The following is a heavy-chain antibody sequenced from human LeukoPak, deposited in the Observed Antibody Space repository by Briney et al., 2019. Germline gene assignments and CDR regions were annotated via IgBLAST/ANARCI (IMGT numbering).Heavy chain of an antibody. Sequence: GGSLRLSCAASGFTYSSYAMHWVRQAPGKGLEWVAVISYDGSNKYYADSVKGRFTISRDNSKNTLYLQMNSLRAEDTAVYYCARDSEDIVATIASMAAAGPHDYWGQGTLVTVSS. J-gene: IGHJ4*02. CDR2: ISYDGSNK. CDR1: GFTYSSYA. CDR3: ARDSEDIVATIASMAAAGPHDY. D-gene: IGHD5-12*01. V-gene: IGHV3-30*04.